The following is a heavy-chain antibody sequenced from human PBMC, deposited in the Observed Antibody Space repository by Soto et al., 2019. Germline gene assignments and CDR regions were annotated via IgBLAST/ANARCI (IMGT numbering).Heavy chain of an antibody. CDR1: GVSISSSSYY. CDR3: VRHRLLTPPVY. V-gene: IGHV4-39*01. Sequence: SETLSLTCTVSGVSISSSSYYWGWIRQPPRKGLEWIGSIYYSGNTYYNPSLKSRVTISVDTSKNQFSLKLSSVTAADTAVYYCVRHRLLTPPVYWGQGTPVTVSS. J-gene: IGHJ4*02. CDR2: IYYSGNT.